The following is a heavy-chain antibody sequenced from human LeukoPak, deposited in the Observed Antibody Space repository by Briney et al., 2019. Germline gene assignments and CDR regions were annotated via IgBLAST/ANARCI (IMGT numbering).Heavy chain of an antibody. CDR3: ARDRGGYGDVFDY. V-gene: IGHV4-34*09. CDR1: GGSFSGYY. CDR2: INHSGST. D-gene: IGHD4-17*01. J-gene: IGHJ4*02. Sequence: SETLSLTCAVYGGSFSGYYWSWIRQPPGKGLEWIGEINHSGSTNYNPSLKSRVTMSVDTSKNQFSLKLSSVTAADTAVYYCARDRGGYGDVFDYWGQGTLVTVSS.